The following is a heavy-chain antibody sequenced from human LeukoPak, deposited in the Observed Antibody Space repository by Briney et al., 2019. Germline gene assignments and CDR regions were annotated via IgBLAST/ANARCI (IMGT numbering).Heavy chain of an antibody. CDR1: GWPFSTHD. CDR3: ATTRRLPLLGFDS. D-gene: IGHD2-15*01. Sequence: ASVKVSCKASGWPFSTHDINWVRQSTGQGLEWLGWVNPNSGTAGYAQKFQGRVAMTRDSSISTAYLELNSLRSKDTAVYFCATTRRLPLLGFDSWGQGTLVTVSS. CDR2: VNPNSGTA. V-gene: IGHV1-8*01. J-gene: IGHJ5*01.